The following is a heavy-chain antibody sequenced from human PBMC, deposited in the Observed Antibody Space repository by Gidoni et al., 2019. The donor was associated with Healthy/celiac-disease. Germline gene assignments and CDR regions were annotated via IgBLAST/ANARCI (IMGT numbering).Heavy chain of an antibody. CDR1: GFTFRSYA. Sequence: EVQLLESGGGLVQPGGSLSLSCAASGFTFRSYAMSWVRQAPGKGLEWVSAISGSGGSTYYADSVKGRFTISRDNSKNTLYLQMNSLRAEDTAVYYCAKDDAYDILTGFDYWGQGTLVTVSS. D-gene: IGHD3-9*01. CDR2: ISGSGGST. J-gene: IGHJ4*02. CDR3: AKDDAYDILTGFDY. V-gene: IGHV3-23*01.